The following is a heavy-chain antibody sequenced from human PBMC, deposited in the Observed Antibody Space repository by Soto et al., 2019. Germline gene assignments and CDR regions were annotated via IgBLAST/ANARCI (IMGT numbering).Heavy chain of an antibody. V-gene: IGHV4-34*01. Sequence: SETLSLTCAVYGGSFSGYYWSWIRQPPGKGLEWIGEINHSGSTNYNPSLKSRVTISVDTSKTQFSRKLSSVTAADTAVYYCARGIYGDYSYFDYWGQGTLVTVSS. D-gene: IGHD4-17*01. CDR1: GGSFSGYY. CDR2: INHSGST. J-gene: IGHJ4*02. CDR3: ARGIYGDYSYFDY.